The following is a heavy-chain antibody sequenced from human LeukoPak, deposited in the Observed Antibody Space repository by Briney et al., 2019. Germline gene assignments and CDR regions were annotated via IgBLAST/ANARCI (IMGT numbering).Heavy chain of an antibody. Sequence: ASVRVSCKASGDTFTSYDINWVRQATGQGLEWMGGFDPEDGETIYAQKFQGRVTMTEDTSTDTAYMELSSLRSEDTAVYYCATDFLSYWGQGTLVTVSS. J-gene: IGHJ4*02. D-gene: IGHD2/OR15-2a*01. CDR1: GDTFTSYD. CDR3: ATDFLSY. V-gene: IGHV1-24*01. CDR2: FDPEDGET.